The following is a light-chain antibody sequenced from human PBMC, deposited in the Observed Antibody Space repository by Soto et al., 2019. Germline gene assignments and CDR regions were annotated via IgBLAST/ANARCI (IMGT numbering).Light chain of an antibody. Sequence: QSVLTQPPSVSGAPGQRVTISCTGRSSNIGAGSDVHWYQQLPGTAPKLLIYGNSNRPSGVPDRFSGSKSGTSSSLAITGLQAEDEADYYCQSYDSSLSGWVFGGGTMLTVL. CDR2: GNS. V-gene: IGLV1-40*01. CDR3: QSYDSSLSGWV. J-gene: IGLJ3*02. CDR1: SSNIGAGSD.